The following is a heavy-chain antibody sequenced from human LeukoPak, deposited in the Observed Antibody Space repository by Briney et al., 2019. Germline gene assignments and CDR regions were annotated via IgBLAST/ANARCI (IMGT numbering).Heavy chain of an antibody. V-gene: IGHV4-38-2*02. D-gene: IGHD6-19*01. Sequence: PSETLSLTCTVSGYSISSGYYWGWIRQPPGKGLEWIGSIYHSGSTYYNPSLKSRVTISVDTSKNQFSLKLSSVTAADTAVYYCARGGPRDSLIAVAAFDYWGQGTLVTVSS. CDR2: IYHSGST. J-gene: IGHJ4*02. CDR1: GYSISSGYY. CDR3: ARGGPRDSLIAVAAFDY.